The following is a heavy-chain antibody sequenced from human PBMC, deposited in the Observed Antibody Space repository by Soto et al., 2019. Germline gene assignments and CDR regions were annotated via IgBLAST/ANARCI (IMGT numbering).Heavy chain of an antibody. V-gene: IGHV3-30-3*01. D-gene: IGHD1-26*01. CDR2: ISYDGSNK. CDR1: GFTFSSYA. Sequence: GGSLRLSCAASGFTFSSYAMHWVRQAPGKGLEWVAVISYDGSNKYYADSVKGRFTISRDNSKNTLYLQMNGLRAEDTAVYYCARAPGIVGNLDYWGQGTLVTVSS. J-gene: IGHJ4*02. CDR3: ARAPGIVGNLDY.